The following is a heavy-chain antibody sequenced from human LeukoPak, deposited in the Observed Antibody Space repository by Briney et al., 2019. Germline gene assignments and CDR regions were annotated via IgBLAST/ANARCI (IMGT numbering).Heavy chain of an antibody. CDR3: ARVPLWYDILTLDY. D-gene: IGHD3-9*01. J-gene: IGHJ4*02. V-gene: IGHV1-2*02. Sequence: ASVKVSCKASGYTFTGYYMHWVRQAPGQGLEWMGWINPNSGGTNYAQKFQGRVTMTRDTSISTAYMELSRLRSDDTAVYYCARVPLWYDILTLDYWGQGTLVTVSS. CDR2: INPNSGGT. CDR1: GYTFTGYY.